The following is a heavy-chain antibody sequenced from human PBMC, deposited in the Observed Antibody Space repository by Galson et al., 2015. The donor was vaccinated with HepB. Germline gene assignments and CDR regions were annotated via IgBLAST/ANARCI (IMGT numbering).Heavy chain of an antibody. CDR1: GFPFSDYP. Sequence: SLRLSCAASGFPFSDYPMNWVRQAPGRGLEWVSGISESGVIIYYADSVKGRFTLSRYNSENTLYLQMNSLRVDDTAVYYCAKSGFTRGWPGGWFDPRGPGTLVTVFS. D-gene: IGHD6-25*01. CDR3: AKSGFTRGWPGGWFDP. J-gene: IGHJ5*02. CDR2: ISESGVII. V-gene: IGHV3-23*01.